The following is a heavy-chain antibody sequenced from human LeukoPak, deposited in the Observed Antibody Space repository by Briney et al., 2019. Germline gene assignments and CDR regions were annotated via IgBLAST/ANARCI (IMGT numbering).Heavy chain of an antibody. D-gene: IGHD4-17*01. V-gene: IGHV3-30*04. J-gene: IGHJ4*02. CDR1: AVTLSNYA. Sequence: PGGSLRLSCTASAVTLSNYAMHWVRRPPGRWLEWVAVISFDGTNKYYGDSVEGRFSVSRDNSKNTLYLQMNSLRPDDTAMYYCATDYGDYEPIDYWGQGTLVTVSS. CDR2: ISFDGTNK. CDR3: ATDYGDYEPIDY.